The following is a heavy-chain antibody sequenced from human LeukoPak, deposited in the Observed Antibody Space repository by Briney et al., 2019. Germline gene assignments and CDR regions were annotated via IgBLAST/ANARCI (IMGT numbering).Heavy chain of an antibody. V-gene: IGHV3-23*01. D-gene: IGHD3-16*01. CDR3: AKGPRILGAFDI. J-gene: IGHJ3*02. Sequence: GGSLRLSCAASGFTFSSYAMSWVRQAPGNGLEWVSAISGSGGSTYYADSVKGRFTISRDNSKNTLYLQMNSLRAEDTAVYYCAKGPRILGAFDIWGQGTMVTVSS. CDR2: ISGSGGST. CDR1: GFTFSSYA.